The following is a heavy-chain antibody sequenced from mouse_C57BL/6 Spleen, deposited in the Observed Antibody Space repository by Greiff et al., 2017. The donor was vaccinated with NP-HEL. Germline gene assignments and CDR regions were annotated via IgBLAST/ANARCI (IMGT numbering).Heavy chain of an antibody. J-gene: IGHJ4*01. CDR2: INPSSGYT. CDR1: GYTFTSYT. V-gene: IGHV1-4*01. Sequence: VQRVESGAELARPGASVKMSCKASGYTFTSYTMHFVKQRPGQGLEWIGYINPSSGYTKYNQKFKDKATLTADKSSSTAYMQLSSLTSEDSAVYYCARKNYENAMDYWGQGTSVTVSS. CDR3: ARKNYENAMDY. D-gene: IGHD2-4*01.